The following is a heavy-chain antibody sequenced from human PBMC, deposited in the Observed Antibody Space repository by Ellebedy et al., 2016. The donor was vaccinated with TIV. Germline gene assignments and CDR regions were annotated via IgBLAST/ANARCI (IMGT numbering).Heavy chain of an antibody. CDR3: AKDTFLWFGELCEAFNI. Sequence: GESLKISCAASAFTFSTYAMHWVRQAPGKGLEWVALISYDGSNKYYADSVKGRFTISRDNSKNTLYLQMNSLRAEDTAVYYCAKDTFLWFGELCEAFNIWGQGTMVTVSS. CDR1: AFTFSTYA. V-gene: IGHV3-30-3*01. J-gene: IGHJ3*02. D-gene: IGHD3-10*01. CDR2: ISYDGSNK.